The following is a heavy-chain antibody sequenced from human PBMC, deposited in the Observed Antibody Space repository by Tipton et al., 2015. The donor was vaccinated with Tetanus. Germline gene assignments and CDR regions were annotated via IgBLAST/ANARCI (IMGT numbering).Heavy chain of an antibody. D-gene: IGHD2/OR15-2a*01. J-gene: IGHJ4*02. CDR2: ISNGNP. CDR1: SGPISSYY. V-gene: IGHV4-4*07. CDR3: ARGITDGYFRRLNY. Sequence: TLSLTCTVSSGPISSYYWSWIRQPAGKGLEWIGHISNGNPDYTPSLKSRLTLSADTSKNELSLKLQSVTAADAAVYYCARGITDGYFRRLNYWGQGTRVDISP.